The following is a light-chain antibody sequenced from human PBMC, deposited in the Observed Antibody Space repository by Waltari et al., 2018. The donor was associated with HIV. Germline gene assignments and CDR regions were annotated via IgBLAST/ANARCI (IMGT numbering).Light chain of an antibody. CDR3: AAWDDSLNGHVV. CDR2: SNN. J-gene: IGLJ2*01. V-gene: IGLV1-44*01. Sequence: QSVLTQPPSASGTPGQRVTISCSGSSSNIGRNTVNWYQQLPGPAPKLLIYSNNQQPSGVPDRFSGSKSGTSASLAISGLQSEDEADYYCAAWDDSLNGHVVFGGGTKLTVL. CDR1: SSNIGRNT.